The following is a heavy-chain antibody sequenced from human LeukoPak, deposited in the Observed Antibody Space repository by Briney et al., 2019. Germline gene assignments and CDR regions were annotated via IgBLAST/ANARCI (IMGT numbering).Heavy chain of an antibody. Sequence: PSETLSLTCTVSGGSISSNVDFWGWIRPPPGEGLEWVACICYSTSYYYSPSLKSRVSVYADKSQYSLYLNLITVTAADTAVYYCARGSDFRGVKNAGMDVWGQGTTVTVSS. J-gene: IGHJ6*02. CDR2: ICYSTSY. V-gene: IGHV4-39*01. D-gene: IGHD1-26*01. CDR3: ARGSDFRGVKNAGMDV. CDR1: GGSISSNVDF.